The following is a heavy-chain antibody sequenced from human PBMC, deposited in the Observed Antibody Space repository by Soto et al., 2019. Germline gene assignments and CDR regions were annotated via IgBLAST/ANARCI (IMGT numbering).Heavy chain of an antibody. D-gene: IGHD2-2*01. CDR2: ISAYNGNT. Sequence: ASVKVSCKASGYTFTSYGISWVRQAPGQGLEWMGWISAYNGNTNYAQKLQGRVTMTTDTSTSTAYMELRSLRSDDTAVYYCARGGYCSSTSCYGGFDPWGQGTLVTVSS. CDR1: GYTFTSYG. J-gene: IGHJ5*02. V-gene: IGHV1-18*01. CDR3: ARGGYCSSTSCYGGFDP.